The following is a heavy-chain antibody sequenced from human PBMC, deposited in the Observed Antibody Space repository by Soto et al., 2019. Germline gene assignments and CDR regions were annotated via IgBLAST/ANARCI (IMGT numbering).Heavy chain of an antibody. J-gene: IGHJ4*02. Sequence: QVQLQESGPGLVKPSETLSLTCTVSGGSVSSGSHYWSWIRQPPGKGLEWIGYIYYRGSTNYNPSLKSRVTISADTSKNQFSLKLSSVTAAVTAVYYCARARGAATARDYWGQGTLVTVSS. CDR1: GGSVSSGSHY. V-gene: IGHV4-61*01. CDR2: IYYRGST. CDR3: ARARGAATARDY. D-gene: IGHD6-13*01.